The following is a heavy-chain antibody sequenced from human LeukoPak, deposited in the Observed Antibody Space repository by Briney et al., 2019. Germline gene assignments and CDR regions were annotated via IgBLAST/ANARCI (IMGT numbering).Heavy chain of an antibody. V-gene: IGHV1-18*01. CDR3: ARVTQTDYDFDY. J-gene: IGHJ4*02. CDR2: ISAYNGNT. CDR1: GYTFTSYG. D-gene: IGHD4-17*01. Sequence: GASVKVSCKASGYTFTSYGISWVRQAPGQELEWMGWISAYNGNTDYAQKLQGRVTMTTDTSTSTAYMELRSLRSDDTAVYYCARVTQTDYDFDYWGQGTLVTVSS.